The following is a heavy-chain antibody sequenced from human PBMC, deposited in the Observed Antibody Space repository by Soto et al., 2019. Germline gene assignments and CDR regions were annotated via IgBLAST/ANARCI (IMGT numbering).Heavy chain of an antibody. Sequence: GGSLRLSCAASGFTFSSYAMSWVRQAPGKGLEWVSAISGSGGSTYYADSVKGRFTISRDNSKNTLYLQMNSLRAEDTAVYYWAGTFDYSSGGRCDYWGQGTLVTVSS. CDR3: AGTFDYSSGGRCDY. J-gene: IGHJ4*02. D-gene: IGHD6-25*01. V-gene: IGHV3-23*01. CDR2: ISGSGGST. CDR1: GFTFSSYA.